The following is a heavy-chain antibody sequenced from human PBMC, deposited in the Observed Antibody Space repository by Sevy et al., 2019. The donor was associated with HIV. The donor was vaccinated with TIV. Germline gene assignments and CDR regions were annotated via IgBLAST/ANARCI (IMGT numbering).Heavy chain of an antibody. Sequence: QQRGSLRLSCTASGFTFGDSAMNWVRQAPGKGLEWVAFLKSKALGGTINHAASVKGRFTMSRDDSKGIAYLQMNDLKTEDTGVYYCTRWKGASSIFDYWGQGALVTVSS. CDR1: GFTFGDSA. J-gene: IGHJ4*02. CDR3: TRWKGASSIFDY. V-gene: IGHV3-49*04. CDR2: LKSKALGGTI. D-gene: IGHD1-1*01.